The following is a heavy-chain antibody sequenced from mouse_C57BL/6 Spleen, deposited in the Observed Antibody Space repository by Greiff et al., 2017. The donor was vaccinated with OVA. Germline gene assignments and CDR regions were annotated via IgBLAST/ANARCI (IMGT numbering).Heavy chain of an antibody. CDR3: ASGLRWDFDV. Sequence: EVQLQQSGAELVKPGASVKLSCTASGFNIKDYYMHWVKQRTEQGLEWIGRIDPEDGETTYAPKFQGKATITADTSSNTAYLQLSSLTSEDTAVYYCASGLRWDFDVWGTGTTVTVSS. D-gene: IGHD1-1*01. CDR2: IDPEDGET. CDR1: GFNIKDYY. V-gene: IGHV14-2*01. J-gene: IGHJ1*03.